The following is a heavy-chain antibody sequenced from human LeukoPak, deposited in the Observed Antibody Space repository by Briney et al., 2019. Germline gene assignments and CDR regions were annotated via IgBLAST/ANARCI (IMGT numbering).Heavy chain of an antibody. CDR3: AINGYSSGWYGGNY. Sequence: SETLSLTCAFYGGSFSGYYWSWIRQPPGKGLEWIGEINHSGTTKYNPSLKSRVTISVDTSKNQFSLKLSSVTAADTAVYYCAINGYSSGWYGGNYWGQGTLVTVSS. CDR2: INHSGTT. J-gene: IGHJ4*02. D-gene: IGHD6-19*01. V-gene: IGHV4-34*01. CDR1: GGSFSGYY.